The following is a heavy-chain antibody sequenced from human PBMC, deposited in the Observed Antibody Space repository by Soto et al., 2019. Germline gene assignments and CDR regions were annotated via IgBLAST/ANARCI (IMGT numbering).Heavy chain of an antibody. V-gene: IGHV4-39*07. Sequence: PSETLSLTCTVSGGSISTNDYNWSWIRQSPDRGLEWIGHIYHSGSTNYNPSLKSRVTISVDKSKNQFSLKLSSVTAADTAVYYCARVYMVRGTIIRYFDYWGQGTLVTVSS. D-gene: IGHD3-10*01. CDR1: GGSISTNDYN. CDR2: IYHSGST. J-gene: IGHJ4*02. CDR3: ARVYMVRGTIIRYFDY.